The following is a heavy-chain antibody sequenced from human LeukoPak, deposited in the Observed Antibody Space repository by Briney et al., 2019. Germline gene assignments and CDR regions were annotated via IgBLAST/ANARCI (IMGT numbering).Heavy chain of an antibody. V-gene: IGHV1-2*02. CDR1: GYTFTGYY. J-gene: IGHJ4*02. CDR2: INPNSGGT. Sequence: ASVKVSCKASGYTFTGYYMHWGRQAPGQGLEWMGWINPNSGGTNYGQKVQGRVTMTRDTSISTAYMELSRLRSDDTAVYYCARDSREYCGGDCPFNYWGQGTLVTVSS. D-gene: IGHD2-21*02. CDR3: ARDSREYCGGDCPFNY.